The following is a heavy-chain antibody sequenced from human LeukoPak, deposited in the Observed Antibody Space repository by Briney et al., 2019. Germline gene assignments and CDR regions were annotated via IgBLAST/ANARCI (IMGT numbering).Heavy chain of an antibody. CDR2: INPNSGGT. V-gene: IGHV1-2*02. J-gene: IGHJ4*02. Sequence: ASVKVSCKASGYTFTGYYMHWVRQAPGQGLEWMGWINPNSGGTNYAQKFQGRVTMTRATSISTAYMELSRLRSDNTAVYYCARDGPVAGTNDYWGQGTLVTVSS. D-gene: IGHD6-19*01. CDR3: ARDGPVAGTNDY. CDR1: GYTFTGYY.